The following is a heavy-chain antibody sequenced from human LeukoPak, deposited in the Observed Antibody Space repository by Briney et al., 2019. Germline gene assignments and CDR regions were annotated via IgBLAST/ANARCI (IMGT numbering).Heavy chain of an antibody. CDR3: ARGLQLVPGGGYYFDY. Sequence: ASVKVSCKASGYTFTGYYIHWVRQAPGQGLEWMGWINPNSGGTNYAQKFRGRVTMTRDTSINTAYMELSRLRSDDTAVYYCARGLQLVPGGGYYFDYWGQGTLVTVSS. J-gene: IGHJ4*02. D-gene: IGHD6-13*01. CDR1: GYTFTGYY. CDR2: INPNSGGT. V-gene: IGHV1-2*02.